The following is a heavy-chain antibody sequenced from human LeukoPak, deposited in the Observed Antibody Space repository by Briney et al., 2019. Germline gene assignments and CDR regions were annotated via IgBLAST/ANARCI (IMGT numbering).Heavy chain of an antibody. D-gene: IGHD4-17*01. V-gene: IGHV1-69*04. CDR1: GGTFSSYA. CDR2: IIPILGIA. CDR3: ARLMTTVTTVPH. Sequence: SVKVSCKASGGTFSSYAISWVRQAPGQGLEWMGRIIPILGIANYAQKCQGRVTITADKSTSTAYMELSSLRSEDTAVYYCARLMTTVTTVPHWGQGTLVTVSS. J-gene: IGHJ4*02.